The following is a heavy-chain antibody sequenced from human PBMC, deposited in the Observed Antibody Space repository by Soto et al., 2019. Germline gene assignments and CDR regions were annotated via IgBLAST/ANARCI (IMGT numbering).Heavy chain of an antibody. CDR1: GFTVSSNY. V-gene: IGHV3-53*04. CDR3: ARVESAGPDPNRPHYDFWSGPHPHDAFDI. Sequence: GGSLRLSCAASGFTVSSNYMSWVRQAPGKGLEWVSIIYTGGSTYYADSVKGRFTISRHDSKNTLYLQMNSLRAEDTAVYYCARVESAGPDPNRPHYDFWSGPHPHDAFDIWGQGTMVTVSS. J-gene: IGHJ3*02. CDR2: IYTGGST. D-gene: IGHD3-3*01.